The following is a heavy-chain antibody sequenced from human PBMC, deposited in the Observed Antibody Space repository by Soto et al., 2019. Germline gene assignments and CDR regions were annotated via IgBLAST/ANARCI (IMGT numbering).Heavy chain of an antibody. CDR3: ATLGPPSYYYYYGMDV. J-gene: IGHJ6*02. CDR1: GYTFTSYY. V-gene: IGHV1-46*01. CDR2: INPSGGST. Sequence: GASVKVSCEASGYTFTSYYMHWVRQAPGQGLEWMGIINPSGGSTSYAQKFQGRVTMTRDTSTSTVYMELSSLRSEDTAVYYCATLGPPSYYYYYGMDVWGQGTTVTVSS.